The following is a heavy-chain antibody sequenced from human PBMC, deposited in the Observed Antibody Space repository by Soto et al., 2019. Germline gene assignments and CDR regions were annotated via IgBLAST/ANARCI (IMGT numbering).Heavy chain of an antibody. Sequence: QVQVVESGGGVVQPGRSLRLSCAASGFTFSSYGMHWVRQAPGKGLEWVAVIWYDGRNKYYADSVKGRFTISRDNSKNTLFRQMNSLRVEDTAVYYCARVRYCSGGSCYDAMDVWGKGTTVTVSS. CDR2: IWYDGRNK. CDR3: ARVRYCSGGSCYDAMDV. CDR1: GFTFSSYG. J-gene: IGHJ6*04. V-gene: IGHV3-33*01. D-gene: IGHD2-15*01.